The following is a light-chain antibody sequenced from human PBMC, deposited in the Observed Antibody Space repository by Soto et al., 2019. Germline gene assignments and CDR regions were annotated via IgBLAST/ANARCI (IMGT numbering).Light chain of an antibody. CDR3: QQRSSWPSIT. V-gene: IGKV3-11*01. CDR1: QSVSRY. CDR2: DSS. Sequence: ILTQPPPALSSFSAERPTLSSSASQSVSRYLAWYQQKPGQAPRLLIYDSSNRATGIPARFSGSGSGTDFTLTISSLEPEDFAVYYCQQRSSWPSITFGQGTRLEIK. J-gene: IGKJ5*01.